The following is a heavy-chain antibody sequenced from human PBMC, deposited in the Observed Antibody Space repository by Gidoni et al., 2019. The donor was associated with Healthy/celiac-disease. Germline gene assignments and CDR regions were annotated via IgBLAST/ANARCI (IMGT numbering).Heavy chain of an antibody. V-gene: IGHV3-23*01. CDR1: GFTFSSYA. CDR2: ISGSGGRT. CDR3: AKSPTLYYYDSSGYYSAEYFQH. D-gene: IGHD3-22*01. J-gene: IGHJ1*01. Sequence: EVQLLESGGGLVQPGGSLRLSCAASGFTFSSYAMSWVRQAPGKGLEWVSAISGSGGRTYYADSVKGRFTISRDNSKNTLYLQMNSLRAEDTAVYYCAKSPTLYYYDSSGYYSAEYFQHWGQGTLVTVSS.